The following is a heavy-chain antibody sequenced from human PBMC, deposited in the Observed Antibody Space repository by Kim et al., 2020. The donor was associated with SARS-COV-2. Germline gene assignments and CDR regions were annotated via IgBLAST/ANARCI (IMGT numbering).Heavy chain of an antibody. J-gene: IGHJ3*02. CDR1: GGSVSSGSYY. CDR3: ARDWAIGYYYDIQGTTRAFDI. V-gene: IGHV4-61*01. CDR2: IYYSGST. D-gene: IGHD3-22*01. Sequence: SETLSLTCTVSGGSVSSGSYYWSWIRQPPGKGLEWIGYIYYSGSTNYNPSLKSRVTISVDTSKNQFSLKLSSVTAADTAVYYCARDWAIGYYYDIQGTTRAFDIWGQGTMVTVSS.